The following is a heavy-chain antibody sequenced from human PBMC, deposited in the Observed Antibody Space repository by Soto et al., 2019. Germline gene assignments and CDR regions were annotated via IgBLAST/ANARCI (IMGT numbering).Heavy chain of an antibody. J-gene: IGHJ2*01. V-gene: IGHV3-23*01. D-gene: IGHD3-16*01. CDR3: AKDASSGIMSFDL. CDR1: GFTFSSYA. Sequence: EVQLLESGGGLVQPGGSLRLSCAASGFTFSSYAMSWVRQAPGKGLEWVSSISGSGGSTYYADSVKGRFTISRDNSKNTLYLQMNSLRAEDTALYYCAKDASSGIMSFDLWGRGTLVTVSS. CDR2: ISGSGGST.